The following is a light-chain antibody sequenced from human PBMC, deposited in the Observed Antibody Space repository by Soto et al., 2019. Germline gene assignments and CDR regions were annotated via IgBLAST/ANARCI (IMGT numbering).Light chain of an antibody. J-gene: IGKJ5*01. CDR1: QSVNSN. Sequence: EMLMTQSLAILSVPQAESATLPCRASQSVNSNYFAWYQPHPGQPPRFLIYGISTRATGIPARFSGSGSGTEFSLTISSLQSEDFAVYYCQQYTKWPITFGQGTRLEIK. V-gene: IGKV3-15*01. CDR3: QQYTKWPIT. CDR2: GIS.